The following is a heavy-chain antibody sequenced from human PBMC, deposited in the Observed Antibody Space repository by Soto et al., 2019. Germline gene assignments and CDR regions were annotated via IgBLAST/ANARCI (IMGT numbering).Heavy chain of an antibody. V-gene: IGHV2-5*02. Sequence: QITLKESGPTLVTPTQTLTLTCTFSGFSLSTSGVGVAWIRQPPGKALEWLAIIYWDNDKRYSPSLKNRLTITKDTSKNQVVLTVTNMDPVDTATYFCADRRGGDGYASYLDYWGQGTLVTVSS. J-gene: IGHJ4*02. CDR3: ADRRGGDGYASYLDY. CDR1: GFSLSTSGVG. CDR2: IYWDNDK. D-gene: IGHD5-12*01.